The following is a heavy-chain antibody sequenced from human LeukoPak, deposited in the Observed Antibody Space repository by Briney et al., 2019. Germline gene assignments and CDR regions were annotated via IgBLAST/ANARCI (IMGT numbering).Heavy chain of an antibody. CDR1: GGPIFSYY. J-gene: IGHJ4*02. D-gene: IGHD2-8*01. V-gene: IGHV4-4*07. CDR2: LYPGVGT. Sequence: PSETLSLTCTVSGGPIFSYYWSWIRQTAGKGLEWIGRLYPGVGTDYNPSLKSRVTMSVDTSKKQFALKLSAVTAADTAVYYCARDNGGDDPPTLDYWGQGTLVTVSS. CDR3: ARDNGGDDPPTLDY.